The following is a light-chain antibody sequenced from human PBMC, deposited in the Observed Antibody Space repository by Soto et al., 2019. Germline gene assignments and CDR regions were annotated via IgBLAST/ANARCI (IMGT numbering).Light chain of an antibody. CDR1: QTISNW. CDR2: DAS. CDR3: QQYNTYPLT. V-gene: IGKV1-5*01. Sequence: DIQMTQNHSTLSASVGDRVTISCRASQTISNWLAWYQQKPGKAPKVLIYDASTLDGGVPSGFSGRRSGTDFTLTISSLQPSDFATYYCQQYNTYPLTFGGGTKVDNK. J-gene: IGKJ4*01.